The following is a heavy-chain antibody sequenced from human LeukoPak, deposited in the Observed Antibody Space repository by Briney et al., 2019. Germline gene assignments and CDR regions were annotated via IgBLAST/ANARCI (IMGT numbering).Heavy chain of an antibody. Sequence: PGGSLRLSCAASGFTFSSYAMHWVRQAPGKGLEWVAVISYDGSNKYYADSVKGRFTISRDNSKNTLYLQMNSLRAEDTAVYYCARNTPAPDVWGKGTTVTASS. D-gene: IGHD2-2*02. CDR1: GFTFSSYA. CDR3: ARNTPAPDV. J-gene: IGHJ6*04. CDR2: ISYDGSNK. V-gene: IGHV3-30*01.